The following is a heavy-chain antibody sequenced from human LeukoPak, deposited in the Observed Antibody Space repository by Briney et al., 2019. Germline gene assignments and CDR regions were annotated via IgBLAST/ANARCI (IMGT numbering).Heavy chain of an antibody. CDR2: IYPGDSDA. CDR1: GDTFSTYW. Sequence: GESLKISCKVSGDTFSTYWIGWVRQMPGKGLEWMGIIYPGDSDARYSPSFEGQVTISADKSTSTAYLRWSSLKASDTAMYYCARRMATIDYFEYWGQGTLVTVSS. D-gene: IGHD5-24*01. V-gene: IGHV5-51*01. CDR3: ARRMATIDYFEY. J-gene: IGHJ4*02.